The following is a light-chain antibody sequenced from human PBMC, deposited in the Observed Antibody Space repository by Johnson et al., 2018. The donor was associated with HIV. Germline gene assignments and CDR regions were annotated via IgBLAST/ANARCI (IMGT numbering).Light chain of an antibody. Sequence: QSVLTQPPSVPAAPGHKVTISCSGSSSNIGNNYVSWYQQLPGTAPKLLIYEKNKRPSGIPDRFSASKSGTSATLDITGLQTGDEADYYCATWDSSLGAHYGFGTGTKVTVL. V-gene: IGLV1-51*02. CDR3: ATWDSSLGAHYG. CDR1: SSNIGNNY. CDR2: EKN. J-gene: IGLJ1*01.